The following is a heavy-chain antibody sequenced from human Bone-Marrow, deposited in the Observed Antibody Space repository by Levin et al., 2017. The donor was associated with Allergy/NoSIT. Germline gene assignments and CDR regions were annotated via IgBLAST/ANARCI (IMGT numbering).Heavy chain of an antibody. CDR2: IFHSGSS. Sequence: SCSVSGGSMSPYYWSWIRQTPGRGLEWIGYIFHSGSSSYNPSLEGRVTISIDKSRTQFSLKLFSVTAADTALYFCARARDSYGYLPLDYWGQGALVIVST. D-gene: IGHD5-18*01. CDR1: GGSMSPYY. CDR3: ARARDSYGYLPLDY. V-gene: IGHV4-59*01. J-gene: IGHJ4*02.